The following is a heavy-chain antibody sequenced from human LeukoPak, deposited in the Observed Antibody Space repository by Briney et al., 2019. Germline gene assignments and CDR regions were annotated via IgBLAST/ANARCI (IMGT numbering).Heavy chain of an antibody. J-gene: IGHJ4*02. Sequence: ASVKVSCKASGYTFTSYVSWVRQAPGQGLEWMGWISAYNGNTNYAQKLQGRATMTTDTSTSTAYMELRSLRSDDTAVYYCARVNGDRFDYWGQGTLVTVSS. V-gene: IGHV1-18*01. CDR1: GYTFTSYV. D-gene: IGHD2-21*02. CDR3: ARVNGDRFDY. CDR2: ISAYNGNT.